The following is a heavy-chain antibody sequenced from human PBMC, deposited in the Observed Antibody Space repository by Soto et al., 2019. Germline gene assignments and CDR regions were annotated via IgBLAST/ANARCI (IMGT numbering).Heavy chain of an antibody. D-gene: IGHD6-19*01. J-gene: IGHJ2*01. V-gene: IGHV6-1*01. CDR3: ARDGSGFHWYFDL. CDR2: TYYRSKWYN. CDR1: GDSVSSKTAT. Sequence: QVQLQQSGPGLVKPSQTLSLICAISGDSVSSKTATWNWIRQSPSRGLEWLGRTYYRSKWYNDYAVSVKRRVAITPDTSKNHLSLQLNSVTPDDAAVYFCARDGSGFHWYFDLWGRGTLVTVSS.